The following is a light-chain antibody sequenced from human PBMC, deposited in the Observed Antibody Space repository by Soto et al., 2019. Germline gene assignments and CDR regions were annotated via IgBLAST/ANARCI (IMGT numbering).Light chain of an antibody. CDR2: SAS. CDR1: QSISGTY. V-gene: IGKV3-20*01. CDR3: QHHGYSPST. Sequence: DTVLTQSPGTLSLTSGERATLSCRASQSISGTYLAWYQQKPGQSPRLLIYSASTRAPGIPDRFSGSGSGTDFTLPLSRVEPEEFVVYYFQHHGYSPSTYGRGNKAEIK. J-gene: IGKJ1*01.